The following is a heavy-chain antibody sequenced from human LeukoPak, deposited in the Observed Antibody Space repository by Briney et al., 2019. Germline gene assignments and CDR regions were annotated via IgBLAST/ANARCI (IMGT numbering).Heavy chain of an antibody. CDR1: GYAFTSYY. CDR2: INPNSGGT. CDR3: ARAGGYSYGIDY. Sequence: ASVKVSCKASGYAFTSYYMHWVRQAPGQGLEWMGWINPNSGGTNYAQKFQGRVTVTRDTSISTAYMELSRLRSDDTAVYYCARAGGYSYGIDYWGQGTLVTVSS. V-gene: IGHV1-2*02. J-gene: IGHJ4*02. D-gene: IGHD5-18*01.